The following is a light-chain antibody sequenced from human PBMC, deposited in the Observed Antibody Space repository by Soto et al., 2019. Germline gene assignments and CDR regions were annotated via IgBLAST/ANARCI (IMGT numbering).Light chain of an antibody. CDR2: AAS. V-gene: IGKV1-39*01. J-gene: IGKJ1*01. Sequence: EIQMTQSPSSLSASVGDRVTITCRASQSISSYLNWYQQKPGKAPKLLIYAASSLQSGVPSRFSGSGSGTDFTLTISSLQPEDFATYYCQQSYRTPQTFGQGTNVDIK. CDR3: QQSYRTPQT. CDR1: QSISSY.